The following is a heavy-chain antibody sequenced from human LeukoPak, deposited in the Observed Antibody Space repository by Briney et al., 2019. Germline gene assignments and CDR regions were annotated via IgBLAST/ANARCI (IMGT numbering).Heavy chain of an antibody. CDR2: TSTSGGST. CDR1: GFTFSNYA. CDR3: ARADYDSTGHIRGYFDY. D-gene: IGHD3-22*01. J-gene: IGHJ4*02. V-gene: IGHV3-23*01. Sequence: GGSLRLSCAASGFTFSNYAMSWVRQAPGKGLEWVSATSTSGGSTYYADSLKGRFTISRDNAKNSLYLQMNSLRAEDTAVYYCARADYDSTGHIRGYFDYWGQGTLVTVSS.